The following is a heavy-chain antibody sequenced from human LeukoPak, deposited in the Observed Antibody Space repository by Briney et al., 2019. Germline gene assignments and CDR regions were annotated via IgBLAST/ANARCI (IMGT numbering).Heavy chain of an antibody. J-gene: IGHJ5*02. CDR1: GFTFSSYA. Sequence: PGRSLRLSCAASGFTFSSYAMHWVRQAPGKGLEWVAVISYDGSNKYYADSVKGRFTISRDNSKNTLYLQMNSLRAEDTAVYYCAGDPGPWGQGTLVTVSS. V-gene: IGHV3-30*04. CDR3: AGDPGP. CDR2: ISYDGSNK.